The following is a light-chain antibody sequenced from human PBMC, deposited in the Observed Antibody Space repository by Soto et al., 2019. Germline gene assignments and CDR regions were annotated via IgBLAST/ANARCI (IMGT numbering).Light chain of an antibody. CDR3: SSYAGQYTLEV. J-gene: IGLJ2*01. V-gene: IGLV2-11*01. CDR2: DVT. Sequence: QSALTQPRSVSGSPGQSVTISCSGTSSDVGGYNYVSWYQQHPGKVPKLIIYDVTKRPSGVPDRFSGSKSGNTASLTISGLQAEDEADYYCSSYAGQYTLEVFGGGTKLTVL. CDR1: SSDVGGYNY.